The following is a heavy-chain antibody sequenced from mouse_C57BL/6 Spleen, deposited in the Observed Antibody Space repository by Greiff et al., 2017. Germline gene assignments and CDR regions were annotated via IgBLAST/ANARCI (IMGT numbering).Heavy chain of an antibody. CDR1: GYTFTDYN. CDR3: ARQLRLEASYYFAY. CDR2: INPNNGGT. Sequence: VKLQQSGPELVKPGASVKIPCKASGYTFTDYNMDWVKQSHGKSLEWIGDINPNNGGTIYNQKFKGKATVTVDKSSSTAYIVLRSLTAWDTAYYYCARQLRLEASYYFAYWGQGTTLTVST. V-gene: IGHV1-18*01. D-gene: IGHD3-2*02. J-gene: IGHJ2*01.